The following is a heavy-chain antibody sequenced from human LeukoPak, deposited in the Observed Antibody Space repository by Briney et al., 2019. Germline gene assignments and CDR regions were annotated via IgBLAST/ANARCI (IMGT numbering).Heavy chain of an antibody. V-gene: IGHV5-51*01. Sequence: GESLKISCKGFGYSFSEFWIGWVRQMPGKGLEWMGIIYPRDSDTRYSPSFQGQVIISADKSINTAYLQWSGLKASDTAMYYCARQSRDGSKTRGYYFDSWGQGTLVTVSS. CDR3: ARQSRDGSKTRGYYFDS. CDR2: IYPRDSDT. CDR1: GYSFSEFW. D-gene: IGHD3-10*01. J-gene: IGHJ4*02.